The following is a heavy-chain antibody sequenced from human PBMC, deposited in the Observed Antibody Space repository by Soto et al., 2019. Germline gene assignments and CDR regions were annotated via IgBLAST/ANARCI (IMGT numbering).Heavy chain of an antibody. J-gene: IGHJ4*02. CDR2: IIPISGAA. CDR3: ARDMSRTVVPYFDF. CDR1: GGTFSNYV. V-gene: IGHV1-69*06. D-gene: IGHD2-21*01. Sequence: QVQLVQSGAEVKKPGSSVKVSCKASGGTFSNYVVNWVRQAPGQGLEWMGRIIPISGAANYAQKFQGRVTITADKSTSTSYMELRSRRSEETAVYYCARDMSRTVVPYFDFWGQGTLVTVSS.